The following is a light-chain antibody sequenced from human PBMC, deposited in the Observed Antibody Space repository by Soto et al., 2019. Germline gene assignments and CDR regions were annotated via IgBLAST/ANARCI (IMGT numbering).Light chain of an antibody. CDR2: EDN. Sequence: NFMLTQPHSVSESPGKTVTISCTRSSGSIASNYVQWYQQRPGSAPTTVIYEDNQRHSGVPDRFSGSIDSSSNSASLTISRLKTEDEADYYCQSYHSSNVVFGGGTKVTVL. V-gene: IGLV6-57*04. J-gene: IGLJ3*02. CDR1: SGSIASNY. CDR3: QSYHSSNVV.